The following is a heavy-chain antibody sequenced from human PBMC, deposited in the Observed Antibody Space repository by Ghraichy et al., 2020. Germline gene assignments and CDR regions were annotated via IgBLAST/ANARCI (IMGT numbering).Heavy chain of an antibody. CDR2: ISSNGGST. CDR1: GFTFNIYT. J-gene: IGHJ4*02. CDR3: ARVASRRGYYDY. Sequence: LTCAASGFTFNIYTMHWVRQAPGKGLEFVSSISSNGGSTYYASSVTGRFTISRDNSNSTVYLQMGKLRREDMALYYCARVASRRGYYDYWGQGTLVTVSS. V-gene: IGHV3-64*01. D-gene: IGHD3-22*01.